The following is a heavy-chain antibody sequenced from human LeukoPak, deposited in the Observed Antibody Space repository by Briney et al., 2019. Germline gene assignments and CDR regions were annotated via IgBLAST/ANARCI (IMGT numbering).Heavy chain of an antibody. Sequence: GGSLRLSCAASGFTFSSYWMHWVRQAPGKGLVWVSRINSDGSSTSYADSVKGRFTISRDNAKNSLYLQMNSLRAEDMALYYCARGLGYSYGYGGFDYWGQGTLVTVSS. J-gene: IGHJ4*02. CDR1: GFTFSSYW. CDR3: ARGLGYSYGYGGFDY. D-gene: IGHD5-18*01. V-gene: IGHV3-74*01. CDR2: INSDGSST.